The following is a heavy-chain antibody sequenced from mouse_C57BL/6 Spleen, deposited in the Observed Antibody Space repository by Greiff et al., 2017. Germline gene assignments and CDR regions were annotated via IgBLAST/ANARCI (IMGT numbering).Heavy chain of an antibody. CDR1: GYTFTSYW. J-gene: IGHJ2*01. CDR2: IDPNSGGT. D-gene: IGHD4-1*02. V-gene: IGHV1-72*01. CDR3: ARESQLGLYYFDY. Sequence: HVQLKQPGAELVKPGASVKLSCKASGYTFTSYWMHWVKQRPGRGLEWIGRIDPNSGGTKYNEKFKSQATLAVDKPSSTAYMQLSSLTSEDSAVYYCARESQLGLYYFDYWGQGTTLTVSS.